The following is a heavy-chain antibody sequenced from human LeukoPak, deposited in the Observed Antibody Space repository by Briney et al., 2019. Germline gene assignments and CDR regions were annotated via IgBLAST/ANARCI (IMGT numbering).Heavy chain of an antibody. Sequence: GGSLRLSCAASGFTFSNAWMNWVRQAPGKGLVWVSRISDGGSTTTYADSVKGRFTISRDNAKNTLYLQMNGLRAEDTAVYYCSRSAYYDGSGNYYDYWGQGTLVTVSS. D-gene: IGHD3-22*01. CDR1: GFTFSNAW. CDR2: ISDGGSTT. V-gene: IGHV3-74*01. J-gene: IGHJ4*02. CDR3: SRSAYYDGSGNYYDY.